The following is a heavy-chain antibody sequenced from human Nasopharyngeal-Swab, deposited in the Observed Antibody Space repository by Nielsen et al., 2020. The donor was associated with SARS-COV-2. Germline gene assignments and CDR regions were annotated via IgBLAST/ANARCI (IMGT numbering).Heavy chain of an antibody. Sequence: WIRQPPGKGLEWVSSISSSSSYIYYADSVKGRFTIPRDNAKNSLYLQMNSLRAEDTAVYYCARDGEPELYYFDYWGQGTLVTVSS. V-gene: IGHV3-21*01. CDR3: ARDGEPELYYFDY. D-gene: IGHD1-14*01. J-gene: IGHJ4*02. CDR2: ISSSSSYI.